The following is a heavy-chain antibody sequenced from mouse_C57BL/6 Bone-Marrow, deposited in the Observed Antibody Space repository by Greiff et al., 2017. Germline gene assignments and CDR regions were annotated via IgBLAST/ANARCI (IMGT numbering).Heavy chain of an antibody. Sequence: VKLVESGPELVKPGASVKLSCKASGYTFTSYDINWVKQRPGQGLEWIGWIYPRAGSTRYNEKFKGKATLTVGTSSSTAYMELHSLTSEDAEVYFCARQAGNYVRGAMDYWGQGTTVTVSS. CDR3: ARQAGNYVRGAMDY. V-gene: IGHV1-85*01. J-gene: IGHJ4*01. CDR1: GYTFTSYD. D-gene: IGHD2-1*01. CDR2: IYPRAGST.